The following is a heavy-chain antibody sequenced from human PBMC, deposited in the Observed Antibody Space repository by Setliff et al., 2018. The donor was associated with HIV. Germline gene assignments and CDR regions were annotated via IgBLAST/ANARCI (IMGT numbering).Heavy chain of an antibody. CDR3: ARDGGTYAIGDAFDI. D-gene: IGHD3-16*01. CDR2: ILHRGTT. J-gene: IGHJ3*02. Sequence: PSETLSLTCAVSGDSMINDRYFWSWFRQAPGKGLEWIGNILHRGTTYYNPSLNSRVTMSVDTSKNQFSLELSSVTAADTAVYYCARDGGTYAIGDAFDIWGQGTMVT. V-gene: IGHV4-39*07. CDR1: GDSMINDRYF.